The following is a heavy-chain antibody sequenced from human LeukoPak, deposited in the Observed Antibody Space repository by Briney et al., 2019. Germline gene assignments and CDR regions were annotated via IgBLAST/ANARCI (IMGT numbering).Heavy chain of an antibody. CDR2: ISNNGGYT. J-gene: IGHJ4*02. D-gene: IGHD2-15*01. Sequence: GGSRRLSCAASGFTFSSSAMSWVRQAPGKGLEWVSAISNNGGYTYYADSVQGRFTISRDNSKSTLCLQMNSLRAEDTAVYYCAKQLGYCSDGSCYFPYWGQGTLVTVYS. V-gene: IGHV3-23*01. CDR1: GFTFSSSA. CDR3: AKQLGYCSDGSCYFPY.